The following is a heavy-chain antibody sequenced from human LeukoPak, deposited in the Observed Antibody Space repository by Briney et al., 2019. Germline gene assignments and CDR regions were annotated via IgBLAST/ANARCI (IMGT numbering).Heavy chain of an antibody. Sequence: SETLSLTCTVSGGSISSGDYYWSWIRQPPGKGLEWIGYIYYSGSTYYNPSLKSRVTISVDTSKNQFSLKLSSVTAADTAVYYCARAELRNHSGLLWFGELPNWYFDLWGRGTLVTVSS. CDR3: ARAELRNHSGLLWFGELPNWYFDL. CDR1: GGSISSGDYY. V-gene: IGHV4-30-4*01. CDR2: IYYSGST. J-gene: IGHJ2*01. D-gene: IGHD3-10*01.